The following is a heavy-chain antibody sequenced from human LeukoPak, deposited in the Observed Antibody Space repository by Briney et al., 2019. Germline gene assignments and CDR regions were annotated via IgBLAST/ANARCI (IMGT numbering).Heavy chain of an antibody. CDR1: GYTFTGYY. J-gene: IGHJ4*02. V-gene: IGHV1-2*02. Sequence: ASVKVSCKASGYTFTGYYMHWVRQAPGQGLEWMGWINPNSGGTNYAQKFQGRVTMTRDTSISTVYMELSRLRSDDTAVYYCASSGYYYDSSGYSSYWGQGTLVTVSS. D-gene: IGHD3-22*01. CDR2: INPNSGGT. CDR3: ASSGYYYDSSGYSSY.